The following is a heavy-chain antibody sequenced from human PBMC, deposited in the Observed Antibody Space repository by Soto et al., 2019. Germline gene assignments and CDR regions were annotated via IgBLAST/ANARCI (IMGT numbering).Heavy chain of an antibody. J-gene: IGHJ6*02. CDR2: IYHSGST. D-gene: IGHD3-3*01. CDR3: AREGLPDFWSGYIPGMAV. CDR1: GGSISSSNW. V-gene: IGHV4-4*02. Sequence: SATLSLTCAVSGGSISSSNWWSWVRQPPGKGLEWIGEIYHSGSTNYNPSLKSRVTISVDKSKNQFSLKLSSVTAADTAVYYCAREGLPDFWSGYIPGMAVWGQGTTVTVSS.